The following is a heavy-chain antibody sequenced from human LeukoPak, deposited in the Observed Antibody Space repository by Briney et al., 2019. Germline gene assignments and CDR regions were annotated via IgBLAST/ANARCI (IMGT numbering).Heavy chain of an antibody. D-gene: IGHD1-7*01. J-gene: IGHJ4*02. CDR3: VRDSPAVLELFDY. Sequence: PWGSLRLSCAASGFTFSSYWMHWVRQAPGKGLVWVSRINGDGSDTSYADSVKGRFTISRDNAKNTLYLQMNSLRAEDTAVYYCVRDSPAVLELFDYWGQGALVTVSS. CDR2: INGDGSDT. V-gene: IGHV3-74*01. CDR1: GFTFSSYW.